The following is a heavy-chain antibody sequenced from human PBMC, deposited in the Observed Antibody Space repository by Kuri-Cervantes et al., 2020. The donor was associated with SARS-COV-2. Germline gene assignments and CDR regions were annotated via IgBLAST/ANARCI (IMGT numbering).Heavy chain of an antibody. D-gene: IGHD3-22*01. J-gene: IGHJ4*02. CDR3: AKDWDSRGYYLFDH. V-gene: IGHV3-30*14. CDR1: GFIFSDYA. Sequence: GGSLRLSCEASGFIFSDYAMDWVRQAPGKGLEWVAIISFDGRNTKFADSVKGRFSISRDNSKNVVYLQMNSLRIEDTAVYYCAKDWDSRGYYLFDHWGQGTLVTVSS. CDR2: ISFDGRNT.